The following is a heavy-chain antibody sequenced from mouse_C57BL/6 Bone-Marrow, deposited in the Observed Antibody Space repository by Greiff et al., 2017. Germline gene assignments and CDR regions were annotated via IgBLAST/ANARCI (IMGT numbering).Heavy chain of an antibody. J-gene: IGHJ4*01. D-gene: IGHD1-1*01. CDR2: IFPRSGNT. CDR1: GYTFTSYG. Sequence: QVQLKESGAELARPGASVKLSCKASGYTFTSYGISWVKQRTGQGLEWIGEIFPRSGNTYYNEKFKGKATLTADKSSSTAYMELRSLTSEDSAVYFCARTCGSYYLAMDYWGQGTSVTVSA. CDR3: ARTCGSYYLAMDY. V-gene: IGHV1-81*01.